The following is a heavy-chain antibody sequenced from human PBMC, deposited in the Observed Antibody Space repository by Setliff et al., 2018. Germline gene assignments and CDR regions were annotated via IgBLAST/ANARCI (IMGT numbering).Heavy chain of an antibody. V-gene: IGHV4-38-2*01. CDR3: ARALGYCSRTSCYADAFDI. J-gene: IGHJ3*02. D-gene: IGHD2-2*01. CDR1: GYSISSDYY. CDR2: MYHSGST. Sequence: PSETLSLTCAVSGYSISSDYYWGWIRQPPGKGLEWIGSMYHSGSTYYNPSLKSRVTISVDTSKNLFSLKLNYVTAADTAVYYCARALGYCSRTSCYADAFDIWGQGTMVTVSS.